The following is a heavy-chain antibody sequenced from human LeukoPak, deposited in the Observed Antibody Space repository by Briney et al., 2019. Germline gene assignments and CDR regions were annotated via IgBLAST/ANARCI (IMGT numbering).Heavy chain of an antibody. D-gene: IGHD2-15*01. Sequence: WXRQXXGKGLVWVSRINSDGSSTSYADSVKGRFTISRDNAKNTLYLQMNSLRAEDTAVYYCARSVAVVTATFGYWGQGTLVTVSS. J-gene: IGHJ4*02. CDR2: INSDGSST. CDR3: ARSVAVVTATFGY. V-gene: IGHV3-74*01.